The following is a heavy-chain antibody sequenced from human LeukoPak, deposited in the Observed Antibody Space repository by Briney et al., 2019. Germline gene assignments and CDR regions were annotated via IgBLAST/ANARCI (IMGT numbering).Heavy chain of an antibody. CDR2: IYYSGST. D-gene: IGHD6-13*01. J-gene: IGHJ5*02. V-gene: IGHV4-59*01. Sequence: SETLSLTCTVSGGSISSYYWSWIRQPPGKGLEWIGYIYYSGSTNYNPSLKSRVTISVDTSKNQFSLKLSSVTAADTAVYYCARGSSWYDPWLDPWGQGTLVTVSS. CDR1: GGSISSYY. CDR3: ARGSSWYDPWLDP.